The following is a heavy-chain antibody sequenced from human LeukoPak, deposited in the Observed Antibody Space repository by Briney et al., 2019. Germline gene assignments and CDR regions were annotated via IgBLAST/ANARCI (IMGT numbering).Heavy chain of an antibody. CDR1: GFNLGTFW. CDR2: IKEDGSTK. V-gene: IGHV3-7*01. CDR3: ARDGGYCSGITCPGDL. J-gene: IGHJ4*02. Sequence: GGSLRLSCAASGFNLGTFWMSWVRQAPGKGLEWVANIKEDGSTKFYVDSVKGRFTISRDNAKNSLYLQMNSLRAEDTAMYFCARDGGYCSGITCPGDLWGQGTLVTVSP. D-gene: IGHD2-2*01.